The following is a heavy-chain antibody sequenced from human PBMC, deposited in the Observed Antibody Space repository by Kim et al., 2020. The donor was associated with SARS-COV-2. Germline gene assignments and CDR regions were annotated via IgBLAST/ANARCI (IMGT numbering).Heavy chain of an antibody. V-gene: IGHV4-4*02. CDR3: ARDTSGYTEFDY. D-gene: IGHD5-12*01. CDR2: ICPSGAP. CDR1: GGSVSSDYC. Sequence: SETLSLTCAVAGGSVSSDYCWTWIRQPPGKGLEWIGEICPSGAPNYNPSLKSRVTMSVDTSRNEFSLNLRSVTDADTAVYFCARDTSGYTEFDYLGQGTLVTVSS. J-gene: IGHJ4*02.